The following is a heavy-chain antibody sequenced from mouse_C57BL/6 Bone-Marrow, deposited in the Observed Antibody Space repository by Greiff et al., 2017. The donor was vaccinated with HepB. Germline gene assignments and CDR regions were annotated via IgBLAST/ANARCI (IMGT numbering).Heavy chain of an antibody. D-gene: IGHD2-1*01. CDR3: ASLYWAMDY. J-gene: IGHJ4*01. CDR1: GYSITSGYY. Sequence: EVKLVESGPGLVKPSQSLSLTCSVTGYSITSGYYWNWIRQFPGNKLEWMGYISYDGSNNYNPSLKNRISITRDTSKNQFFLKLNSVTTEDTATYYCASLYWAMDYWGQGTSVTVSS. CDR2: ISYDGSN. V-gene: IGHV3-6*01.